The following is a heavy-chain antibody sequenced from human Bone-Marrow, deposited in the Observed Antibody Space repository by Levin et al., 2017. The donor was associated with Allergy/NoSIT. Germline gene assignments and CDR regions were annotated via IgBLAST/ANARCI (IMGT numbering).Heavy chain of an antibody. CDR2: ISGGGDST. D-gene: IGHD3-10*01. CDR1: GFTFSAFA. V-gene: IGHV3-23*01. J-gene: IGHJ4*02. CDR3: ATHWGKVRGGDA. Sequence: GGSLRLSCTASGFTFSAFAMKWIRQAPGEGLEYVAMISGGGDSTNYADSFNGRFTISRDNSENTVFLQMSSLRAEDTAIYYCATHWGKVRGGDAWGQGTLVTVSS.